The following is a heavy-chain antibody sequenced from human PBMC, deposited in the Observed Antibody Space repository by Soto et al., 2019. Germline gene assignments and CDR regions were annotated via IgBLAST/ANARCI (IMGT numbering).Heavy chain of an antibody. Sequence: QVQLVQSGAEVKKPGASVKVSCKTPGYTFTHYGTSWVRQTPGQGLEWMGWISDNNCNTNYEQKLQGRVSMTTDTSAGTGNRELRSLRSDGTAVYYWARDRGSYAIYYWGQRTLVTVSS. CDR1: GYTFTHYG. D-gene: IGHD1-26*01. J-gene: IGHJ4*02. V-gene: IGHV1-18*01. CDR2: ISDNNCNT. CDR3: ARDRGSYAIYY.